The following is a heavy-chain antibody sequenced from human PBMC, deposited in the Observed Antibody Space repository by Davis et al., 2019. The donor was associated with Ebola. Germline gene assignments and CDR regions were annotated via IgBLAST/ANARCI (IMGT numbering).Heavy chain of an antibody. J-gene: IGHJ5*02. D-gene: IGHD6-19*01. CDR3: AREAIAVAEFSWFDP. V-gene: IGHV1-8*01. CDR2: MNPNSGNT. Sequence: ASVKVSCKASGYTFTSYDINWVRQATGQGLEWMGWMNPNSGNTGYAQKFQGRVTMTTDKSTSTAYMELRSLRSDDTAVYYCAREAIAVAEFSWFDPWGQGTLVTVSS. CDR1: GYTFTSYD.